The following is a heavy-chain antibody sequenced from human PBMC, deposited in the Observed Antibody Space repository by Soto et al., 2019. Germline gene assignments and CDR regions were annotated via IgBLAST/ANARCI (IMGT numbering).Heavy chain of an antibody. Sequence: GGSLRLSCAASGFTFSSYAMSWVRQAPGKGLEWVSAISGSGGSTYYADSVKGRFTISRDNSKNTLYLQMNSLRAEDTAVYYCAKDAGVGVVVPATMFAPWGQGTLVTVSS. CDR1: GFTFSSYA. V-gene: IGHV3-23*01. D-gene: IGHD2-2*01. CDR3: AKDAGVGVVVPATMFAP. J-gene: IGHJ5*02. CDR2: ISGSGGST.